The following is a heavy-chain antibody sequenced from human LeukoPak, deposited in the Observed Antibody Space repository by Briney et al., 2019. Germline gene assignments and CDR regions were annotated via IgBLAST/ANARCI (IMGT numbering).Heavy chain of an antibody. Sequence: SETLSLTCTVFGGSISGYYWNWIRQVPGKGLEWIGFLHHSESTDYNPSLQSRVTISVDTSKNQLSLKLRSVTAADTAVYYCAREGRPAAENTFYFYYGMDVWGQGTAVTVSS. D-gene: IGHD6-13*01. CDR1: GGSISGYY. CDR2: LHHSEST. V-gene: IGHV4-59*01. CDR3: AREGRPAAENTFYFYYGMDV. J-gene: IGHJ6*02.